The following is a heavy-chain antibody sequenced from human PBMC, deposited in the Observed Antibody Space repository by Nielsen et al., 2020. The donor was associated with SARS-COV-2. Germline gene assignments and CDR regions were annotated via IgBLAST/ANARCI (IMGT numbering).Heavy chain of an antibody. J-gene: IGHJ3*02. V-gene: IGHV3-30-3*01. D-gene: IGHD3-22*01. CDR2: ISYDGSNK. Sequence: GESLKISCAASGFTFSSYAMHWVRQAPGKGLEWVAVISYDGSNKYYADSVKGRFTISRDNSKNTLYLQMNSLRAEDTAVYYCAKEGHSSYSYYYDSSGQTAFDIWGQGTMVTVSS. CDR1: GFTFSSYA. CDR3: AKEGHSSYSYYYDSSGQTAFDI.